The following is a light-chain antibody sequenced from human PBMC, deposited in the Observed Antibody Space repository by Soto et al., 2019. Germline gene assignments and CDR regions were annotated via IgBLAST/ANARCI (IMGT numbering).Light chain of an antibody. J-gene: IGLJ1*01. CDR2: SNN. V-gene: IGLV1-44*01. CDR1: RSSIGSNT. Sequence: QSVLTQPPSASGTPGQRVTISCSGSRSSIGSNTVNWYQHLPGMAPKLHIYSNNHRPSGVPDRFSASKAGASASLAISGLQSEDEGDYYCAAWDASLGGFYVFGSGTKVTVL. CDR3: AAWDASLGGFYV.